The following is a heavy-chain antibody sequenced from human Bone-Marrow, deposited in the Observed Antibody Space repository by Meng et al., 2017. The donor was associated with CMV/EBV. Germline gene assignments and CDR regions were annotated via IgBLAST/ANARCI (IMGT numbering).Heavy chain of an antibody. CDR3: ARDRGSTNGDEFDF. D-gene: IGHD2-8*01. V-gene: IGHV1-18*01. CDR1: GYTFTSYG. CDR2: ISAYNGNT. Sequence: ASVKVSCKASGYTFTSYGISWVRQAPGQGLEWMGWISAYNGNTNYAQKLQGRVTMTTDTSTSTAYRELRSLRSDDTAVYYCARDRGSTNGDEFDFWGQGTLVTVSS. J-gene: IGHJ4*02.